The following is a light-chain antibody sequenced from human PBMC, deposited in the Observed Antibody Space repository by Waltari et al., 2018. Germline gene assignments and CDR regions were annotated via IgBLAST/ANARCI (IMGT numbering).Light chain of an antibody. J-gene: IGKJ4*01. CDR2: AAS. Sequence: DIQLTQSPSFLSASVGDRVTISCRASQGIGNSLAWYQQKPGKAPSPLIYAASTLQSGVPSRFSGSGSRTEFTLTISSLQPEDFATYYCQQLIDYPLTFGGGTKVEIK. CDR1: QGIGNS. V-gene: IGKV1-9*01. CDR3: QQLIDYPLT.